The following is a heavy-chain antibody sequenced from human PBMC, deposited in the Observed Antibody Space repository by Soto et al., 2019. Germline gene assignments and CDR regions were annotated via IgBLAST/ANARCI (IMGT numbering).Heavy chain of an antibody. Sequence: VHLVESGGTLVQPGRSLRLSCVASGLNFSDYGMHWVRQAPGKGLEWVAVIWYDGSNKFYADSVKGRFTMSRDNSQNTAYLQMDSLRVEDAAVYYCARESAEGFLRFDPWGQGTQVAVSS. J-gene: IGHJ5*02. D-gene: IGHD6-13*01. V-gene: IGHV3-33*01. CDR1: GLNFSDYG. CDR2: IWYDGSNK. CDR3: ARESAEGFLRFDP.